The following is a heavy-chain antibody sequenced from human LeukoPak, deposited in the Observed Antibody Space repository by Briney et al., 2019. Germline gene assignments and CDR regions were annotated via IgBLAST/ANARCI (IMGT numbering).Heavy chain of an antibody. CDR3: ARVVDPGGYYYFYYMDV. Sequence: SETLSLTCAVYGGSFSHYYWSWIRQPPGKGLEWIGEINHSGSTNYDPSLKSRVTISVDTSKNQFSLKLSSVTAADTAVYYCARVVDPGGYYYFYYMDVWGKGTTVTVSS. J-gene: IGHJ6*03. V-gene: IGHV4-34*01. D-gene: IGHD3-16*01. CDR2: INHSGST. CDR1: GGSFSHYY.